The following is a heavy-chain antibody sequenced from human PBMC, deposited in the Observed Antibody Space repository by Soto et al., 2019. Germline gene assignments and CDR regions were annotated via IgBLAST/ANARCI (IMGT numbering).Heavy chain of an antibody. CDR1: GYTFTGYY. CDR2: INPNSGGT. D-gene: IGHD5-12*01. J-gene: IGHJ6*02. CDR3: ARFVDGYNPRLGIDV. Sequence: ASVKVSCKASGYTFTGYYMHWVLQAPGQGLEWMGWINPNSGGTNYAQKFQGRVTMTRDTSISTAYMELSRLRSDDTAVYYCARFVDGYNPRLGIDVRGQGTTVT. V-gene: IGHV1-2*02.